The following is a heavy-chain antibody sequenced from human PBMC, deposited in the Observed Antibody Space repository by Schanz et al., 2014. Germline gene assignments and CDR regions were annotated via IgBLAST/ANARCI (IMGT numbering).Heavy chain of an antibody. CDR1: GGTFSSYT. Sequence: QVQLVQSGAEVKKPGSSVKVSCKASGGTFSSYTISWVRQAPGQGLEWMGWINGYNGHTLYAQKFQGRVTMTTDTSTSTSYMELTSLRFDDTAVYYCARDFSAYVGNYCDYWGQGTLVTVSS. D-gene: IGHD5-12*01. CDR3: ARDFSAYVGNYCDY. V-gene: IGHV1-18*01. CDR2: INGYNGHT. J-gene: IGHJ4*02.